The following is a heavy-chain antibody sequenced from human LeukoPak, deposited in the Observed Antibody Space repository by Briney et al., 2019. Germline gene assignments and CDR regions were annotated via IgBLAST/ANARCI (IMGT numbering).Heavy chain of an antibody. D-gene: IGHD6-13*01. CDR1: GFTFSSYA. Sequence: GGSLRLSCAASGFTFSSYAMHWVRQAPGKGLEYVSAISSNGGSTYYANSVKGRFTISRDNAKNSLYLQMNSLRAEDTAVYYCARVSSSWWLWYFDLWGRGTLVTVSS. CDR3: ARVSSSWWLWYFDL. CDR2: ISSNGGST. V-gene: IGHV3-64*01. J-gene: IGHJ2*01.